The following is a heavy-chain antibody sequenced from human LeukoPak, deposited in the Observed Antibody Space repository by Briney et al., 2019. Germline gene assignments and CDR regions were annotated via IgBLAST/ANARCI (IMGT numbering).Heavy chain of an antibody. J-gene: IGHJ4*02. CDR3: ARDIPTMRDIVLMVYAHPDY. CDR2: ISAYNGNT. D-gene: IGHD2-8*01. CDR1: GYTFTGYY. V-gene: IGHV1-18*04. Sequence: GASVKVCCKASGYTFTGYYMHWVRQAPGQGLERMGWISAYNGNTNYAQKLQGRVTMTTDTSTSTAYMELRSLRSDDTAVYYCARDIPTMRDIVLMVYAHPDYWGQGTLVTVSS.